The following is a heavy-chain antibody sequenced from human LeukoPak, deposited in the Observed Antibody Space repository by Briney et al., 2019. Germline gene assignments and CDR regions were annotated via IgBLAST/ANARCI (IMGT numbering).Heavy chain of an antibody. CDR2: IYSGGST. Sequence: GGSLRLSCAASGFTVSSNYMSWVRQAPGKGLEWVSVIYSGGSTYYADSVKGRFTISRDNSKSTLYLQMNSLRAEDTAVYYCARYNSGYYFDYWGQGTLVTVSS. D-gene: IGHD6-19*01. CDR1: GFTVSSNY. J-gene: IGHJ4*02. CDR3: ARYNSGYYFDY. V-gene: IGHV3-53*01.